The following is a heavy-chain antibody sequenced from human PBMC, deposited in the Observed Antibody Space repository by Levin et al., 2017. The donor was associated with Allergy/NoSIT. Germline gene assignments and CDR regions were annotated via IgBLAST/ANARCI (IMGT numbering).Heavy chain of an antibody. Sequence: KTSETLSLTCTVSGGSISSSSYYWGWIRQPPGKGLEWIGSIYYSGSTYYNPSLKSRVTISVDTSKNQFSLKLSSVTAADTAVYYCARQKHSPNPYSSSGPVYYMDVWGKGTTVTVSS. J-gene: IGHJ6*03. D-gene: IGHD6-13*01. V-gene: IGHV4-39*01. CDR2: IYYSGST. CDR1: GGSISSSSYY. CDR3: ARQKHSPNPYSSSGPVYYMDV.